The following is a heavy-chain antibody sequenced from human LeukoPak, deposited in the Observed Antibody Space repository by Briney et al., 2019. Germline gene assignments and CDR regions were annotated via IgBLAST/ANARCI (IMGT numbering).Heavy chain of an antibody. CDR3: ATSVAGTMEVKTGYYYYGMDV. Sequence: GASVKVSCKASGGTFSSYAISWVRQAPGQGLEWMGGIIPIFGTANYAQKFQGRVTMTEDTSTDTAYMELSSLRSEDTAVYYCATSVAGTMEVKTGYYYYGMDVWGQGTTVTVSS. CDR1: GGTFSSYA. J-gene: IGHJ6*02. CDR2: IIPIFGTA. V-gene: IGHV1-69*06. D-gene: IGHD6-19*01.